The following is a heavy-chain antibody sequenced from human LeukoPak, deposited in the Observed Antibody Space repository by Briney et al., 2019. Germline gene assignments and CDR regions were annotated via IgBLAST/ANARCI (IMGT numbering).Heavy chain of an antibody. CDR3: AKDLGRYRNNYFDY. Sequence: PGGSLRLSCAASGFTFSSYEMNWVRQAPGKGLEWVSYISGSRGAIYYADSVKGRFTISKDNAKNSLYLQMNSLRAEDTAVYYCAKDLGRYRNNYFDYWGQGTLVTVSS. V-gene: IGHV3-48*03. D-gene: IGHD1-26*01. J-gene: IGHJ4*02. CDR1: GFTFSSYE. CDR2: ISGSRGAI.